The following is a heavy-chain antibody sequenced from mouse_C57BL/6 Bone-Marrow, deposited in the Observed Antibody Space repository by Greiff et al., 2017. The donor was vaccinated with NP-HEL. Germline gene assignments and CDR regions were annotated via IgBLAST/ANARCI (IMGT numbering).Heavy chain of an antibody. Sequence: VQLQQSGAELARPGASVKMSCKASGYTFTSYTMHWVKQRPGQGLEWIGYINPSSGYTKYNQKFKDKATLTADKSSSTAYMQLSSLTAEDSAVYYCARWNSYFPFAYRGQGTLVTVSA. CDR3: ARWNSYFPFAY. V-gene: IGHV1-4*01. D-gene: IGHD2-12*01. CDR1: GYTFTSYT. J-gene: IGHJ3*01. CDR2: INPSSGYT.